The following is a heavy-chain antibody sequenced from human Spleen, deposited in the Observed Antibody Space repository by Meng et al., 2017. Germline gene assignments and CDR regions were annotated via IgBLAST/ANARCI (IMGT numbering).Heavy chain of an antibody. Sequence: GESLKISCAASGFTFSNAWMSWVRQAPGKGLEWVSAISGSGGSTYYADSVKGRFTISRDNSKNTLYLQMNSLRAEDTAVYYCAKTTYYYDSSGYYYVFTGTTWYFDYWGQGTLVTVSS. CDR3: AKTTYYYDSSGYYYVFTGTTWYFDY. V-gene: IGHV3-23*01. CDR1: GFTFSNAW. CDR2: ISGSGGST. J-gene: IGHJ4*02. D-gene: IGHD3-22*01.